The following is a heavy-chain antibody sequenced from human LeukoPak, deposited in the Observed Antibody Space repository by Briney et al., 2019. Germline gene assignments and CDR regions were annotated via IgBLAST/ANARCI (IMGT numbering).Heavy chain of an antibody. CDR1: GFTFSSYA. Sequence: GGSLRLSCAASGFTFSSYAMSWVRQAPGKGLEWVSGISGSGGSTYYADSVKGRFTISRDNSRNTLSLQMNSLRAEDTAVYYCVKGLSCSSTSSYVYFDYWGQGTLVTVSS. CDR3: VKGLSCSSTSSYVYFDY. CDR2: ISGSGGST. D-gene: IGHD2-2*01. V-gene: IGHV3-23*01. J-gene: IGHJ4*02.